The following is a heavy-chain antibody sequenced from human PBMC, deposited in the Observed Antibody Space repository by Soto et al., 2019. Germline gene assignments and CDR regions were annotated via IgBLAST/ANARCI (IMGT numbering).Heavy chain of an antibody. D-gene: IGHD5-12*01. Sequence: SETLSLTCNVSGGSISSYYRTWIRQPAGKGLEWSGRIYSSGTTNYNPSLKSRVTMSVDTSKNQFSLKLSSVTAADTAVYFCARDHPRSGYDLDYWGQGSLLTVSS. CDR3: ARDHPRSGYDLDY. J-gene: IGHJ4*02. V-gene: IGHV4-4*07. CDR1: GGSISSYY. CDR2: IYSSGTT.